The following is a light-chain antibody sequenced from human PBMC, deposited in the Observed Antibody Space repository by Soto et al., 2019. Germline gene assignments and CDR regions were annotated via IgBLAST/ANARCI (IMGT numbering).Light chain of an antibody. V-gene: IGKV3D-15*01. CDR3: QQYYDWYT. Sequence: EIVMTQSPATLSVSPGERATLSCRASQSVTSNLAWYQQKPGQAPRLLIYGASIRVTGIPARFSGSGSGTEFTLTISSLQSEDFAVYYCQQYYDWYTFGQGTKLEIK. J-gene: IGKJ2*01. CDR1: QSVTSN. CDR2: GAS.